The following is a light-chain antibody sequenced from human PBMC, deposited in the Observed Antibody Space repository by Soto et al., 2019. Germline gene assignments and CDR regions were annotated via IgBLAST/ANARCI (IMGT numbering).Light chain of an antibody. V-gene: IGKV3-15*01. Sequence: EIVMTQSPGTLSVSPGERATLSCGASQSVSTNLAWYQKKPGQAPRLLIYGASTRATGIPARFSGSGSGTEFTLTISSLQSEDFAVYYCQQYNNWPPITFGPGTKVVIK. CDR3: QQYNNWPPIT. CDR2: GAS. J-gene: IGKJ3*01. CDR1: QSVSTN.